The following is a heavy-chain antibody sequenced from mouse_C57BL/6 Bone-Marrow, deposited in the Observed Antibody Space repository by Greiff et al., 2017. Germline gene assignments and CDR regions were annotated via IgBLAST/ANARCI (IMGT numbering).Heavy chain of an antibody. CDR2: IDPSDSYT. J-gene: IGHJ3*01. V-gene: IGHV1-59*01. Sequence: QVQLKQPGAELVRPGTSVKLSCKASGYTFTSYWMHWVKPRPGQGLEWIGVIDPSDSYTNYNQKFKGKATLTVDTSSSTAYMQLSSLTSEDSAVYYCARDYSNWADWGQGTLVTVSA. D-gene: IGHD2-5*01. CDR1: GYTFTSYW. CDR3: ARDYSNWAD.